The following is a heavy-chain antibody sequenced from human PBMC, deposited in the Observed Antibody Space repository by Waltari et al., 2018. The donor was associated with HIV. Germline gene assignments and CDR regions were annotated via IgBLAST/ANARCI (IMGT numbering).Heavy chain of an antibody. CDR3: ATRVFTRTGTECDY. D-gene: IGHD1-1*01. CDR2: IYYSGST. J-gene: IGHJ4*02. V-gene: IGHV4-39*01. Sequence: QLQLQESGPGLVKPSETLSLTCTVSGGSISSSSYYWGWIRQPPGKGLEWIGSIYYSGSTYYNPSLKSRVTISVDTSKNQFSLKLSSVTAADTAVYYCATRVFTRTGTECDYWGQGTLVTVSS. CDR1: GGSISSSSYY.